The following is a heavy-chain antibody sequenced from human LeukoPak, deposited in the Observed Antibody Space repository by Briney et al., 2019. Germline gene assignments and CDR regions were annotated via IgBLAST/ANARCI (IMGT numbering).Heavy chain of an antibody. V-gene: IGHV1-69*05. J-gene: IGHJ4*02. CDR3: ARAIGHGDWSVEGY. D-gene: IGHD3/OR15-3a*01. CDR1: GGTFSSYA. Sequence: SVKVSCKASGGTFSSYAISWVRQAPGQGLGWMGGVIPIFGTANYAQKFQGRVTITTDDSTSTAYMELSSLRSEDTAVYYCARAIGHGDWSVEGYWGQGTLVSVPS. CDR2: VIPIFGTA.